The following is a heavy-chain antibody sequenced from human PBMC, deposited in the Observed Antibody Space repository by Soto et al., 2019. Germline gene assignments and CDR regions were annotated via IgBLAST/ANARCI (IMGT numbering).Heavy chain of an antibody. D-gene: IGHD3-10*01. CDR1: GFTFSSYA. Sequence: GGSLRLSCAASGFTFSSYAMHWVRQAPGKGLEWVAVISYDGSNKYYADSVKGRFTISRDNSKNTLYLQMNSLRAEDTAVYYCARDQQLLWFGELLYYYYGMDVWGQGTTVTVSS. CDR2: ISYDGSNK. V-gene: IGHV3-30-3*01. J-gene: IGHJ6*02. CDR3: ARDQQLLWFGELLYYYYGMDV.